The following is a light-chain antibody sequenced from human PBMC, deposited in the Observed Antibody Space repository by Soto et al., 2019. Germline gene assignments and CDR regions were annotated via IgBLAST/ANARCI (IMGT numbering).Light chain of an antibody. CDR1: QSISSY. Sequence: EILLTQSPATLSLSPGERATLSCRASQSISSYLAWYQQKPDQAPRLLIYDASNRATGIPARFSGSGSGTDFTLTISSLEPEDFAVYYCHQRSAWPFTFGPGTKVDIK. V-gene: IGKV3-11*01. CDR2: DAS. J-gene: IGKJ3*01. CDR3: HQRSAWPFT.